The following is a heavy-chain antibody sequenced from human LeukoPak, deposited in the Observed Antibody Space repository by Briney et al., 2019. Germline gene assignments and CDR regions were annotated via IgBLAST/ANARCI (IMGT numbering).Heavy chain of an antibody. CDR1: GYTFTGYS. D-gene: IGHD1-7*01. V-gene: IGHV1-2*02. Sequence: GASVKVSCKTSGYTFTGYSLHWVRQAPGQGLEWMGWINPHRGGTNYAQKFQGRVTMTRDTSISTVYMQLSRLRSDDTAVYYCATETTNAFDIWGQGTRVTVSS. CDR3: ATETTNAFDI. J-gene: IGHJ3*02. CDR2: INPHRGGT.